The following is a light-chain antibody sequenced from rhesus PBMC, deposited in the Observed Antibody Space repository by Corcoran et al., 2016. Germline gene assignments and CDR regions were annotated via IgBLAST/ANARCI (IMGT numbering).Light chain of an antibody. Sequence: QVILTQSPATLSLSPGERATLSCRASQSVSSYLAWYQQKPGQAPRLLIYGASSRATGIPDRFSGSGSGTDFTLTISSREPEDVGVYHCCQHSSGWTFGQGTKVEIK. V-gene: IGKV3-10*01. CDR2: GAS. CDR3: CQHSSGWT. CDR1: QSVSSY. J-gene: IGKJ1*01.